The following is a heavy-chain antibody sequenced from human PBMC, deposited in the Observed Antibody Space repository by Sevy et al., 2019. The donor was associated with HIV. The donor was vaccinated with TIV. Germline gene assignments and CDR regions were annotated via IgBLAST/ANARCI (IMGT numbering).Heavy chain of an antibody. J-gene: IGHJ6*02. CDR2: ISSSSSSI. Sequence: GGSLRLSCAASGFTFSSYNMNWVRQAPGKGLEWVSSISSSSSSICYADSVRGRFTISRDNAKNSLYLQMNSLRAEDTALYYCARVVAYCTGGTCFPGYYYGMDVWGQGTTVTVSS. CDR3: ARVVAYCTGGTCFPGYYYGMDV. D-gene: IGHD2-15*01. V-gene: IGHV3-21*01. CDR1: GFTFSSYN.